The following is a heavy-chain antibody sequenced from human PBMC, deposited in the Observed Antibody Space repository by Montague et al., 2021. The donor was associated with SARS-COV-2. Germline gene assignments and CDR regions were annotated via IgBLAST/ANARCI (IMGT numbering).Heavy chain of an antibody. CDR3: AKAPWGSDWYYFDY. J-gene: IGHJ4*02. D-gene: IGHD3-9*01. V-gene: IGHV3-9*01. Sequence: SLRLSWAASGFPFDDYAMHLVRQAPGAGLEWVAGVDWSSGFFAYADSVRGRFTISRDNAKNSLYLQMNSLKVEDTALYYCAKAPWGSDWYYFDYWGQGTLVTVSS. CDR1: GFPFDDYA. CDR2: VDWSSGFF.